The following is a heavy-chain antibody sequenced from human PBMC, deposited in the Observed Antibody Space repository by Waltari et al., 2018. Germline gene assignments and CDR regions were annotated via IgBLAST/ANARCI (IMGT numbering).Heavy chain of an antibody. D-gene: IGHD6-19*01. V-gene: IGHV4-34*01. CDR1: GGSFSGYY. CDR2: INHSGST. Sequence: QVQLQQWGAGLLKPSETLSLTCAVYGGSFSGYYWSWIRQPPGKGLEWIGEINHSGSTNYNPSLKSRVTISVDTSKNQFSLKLSSVTAADTAVYYCARDGDSSGWYFDYWGQGTLVTVSS. CDR3: ARDGDSSGWYFDY. J-gene: IGHJ4*02.